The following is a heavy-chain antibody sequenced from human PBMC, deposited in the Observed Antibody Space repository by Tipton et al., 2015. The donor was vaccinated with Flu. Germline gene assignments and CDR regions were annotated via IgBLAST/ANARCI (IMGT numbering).Heavy chain of an antibody. CDR1: RFTFSPYA. V-gene: IGHV3-30*02. D-gene: IGHD5-24*01. J-gene: IGHJ4*02. CDR2: IKYDGGNT. Sequence: QLVQSGGGVVQPGGSLRLSCAASRFTFSPYAFYWVRQAPGKGLEWVAFIKYDGGNTNYPDSVKGRFTISRDNSKNMLYLQMNSLRPEDTAVYYCAQDLLQWGQGTLVTVSS. CDR3: AQDLLQ.